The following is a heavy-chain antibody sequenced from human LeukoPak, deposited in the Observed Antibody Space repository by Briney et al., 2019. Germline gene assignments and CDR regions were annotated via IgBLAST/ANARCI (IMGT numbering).Heavy chain of an antibody. V-gene: IGHV3-23*01. Sequence: SSETLSLTCAVYGGSFSGYYWSWVRQAPGKGLEWVSAISGSGGSTYYADSVKGRFTISRDNSKNTLYLQMNSLRAEDTAVYYCAKDYPITIRGVGATPLDYWGQGTLVTVSS. J-gene: IGHJ4*02. CDR3: AKDYPITIRGVGATPLDY. D-gene: IGHD1-26*01. CDR1: GGSFSGYY. CDR2: ISGSGGST.